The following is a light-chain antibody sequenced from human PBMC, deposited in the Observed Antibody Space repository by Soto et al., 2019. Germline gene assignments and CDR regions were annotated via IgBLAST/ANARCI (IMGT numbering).Light chain of an antibody. CDR1: QSVSSSY. CDR3: QQYNNWPRT. CDR2: GAS. V-gene: IGKV3D-15*01. Sequence: EIVMTQSPATLSLSPGERATLSCRASQSVSSSYLAWYQQKPGQAPRLLIYGASSRATGIPDRFSGSGSGTEFTLTISSLQSEDFALYYCQQYNNWPRTFGQGTKVDIK. J-gene: IGKJ1*01.